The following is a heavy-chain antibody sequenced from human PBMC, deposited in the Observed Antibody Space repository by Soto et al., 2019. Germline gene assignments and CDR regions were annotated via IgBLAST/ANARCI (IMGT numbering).Heavy chain of an antibody. J-gene: IGHJ5*02. Sequence: EVQLVESGGGLIQPGGSLRLSCAASGFTFSNAWMTWVRQAPGKGLAGIGRIKSKADGGATDYAAPVKGRLTISRDDSNNTLDLQMNSLKTEDTAVYYCASEGRWHNWFDPWGQGTLVTVSS. D-gene: IGHD4-17*01. V-gene: IGHV3-15*01. CDR3: ASEGRWHNWFDP. CDR2: IKSKADGGAT. CDR1: GFTFSNAW.